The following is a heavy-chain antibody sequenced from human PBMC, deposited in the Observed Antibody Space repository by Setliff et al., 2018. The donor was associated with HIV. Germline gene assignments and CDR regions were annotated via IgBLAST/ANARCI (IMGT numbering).Heavy chain of an antibody. J-gene: IGHJ4*02. Sequence: SVKVSCKASGGTFSSYAISWVRQAPGQGLEWMGGIIPIFGTANYAQKFQGRVTITADESTSTAYMELSSLRSEDTAVYYCASPYYYDSSFVLNYWGQGTLVTVSS. CDR1: GGTFSSYA. V-gene: IGHV1-69*13. CDR2: IIPIFGTA. D-gene: IGHD3-22*01. CDR3: ASPYYYDSSFVLNY.